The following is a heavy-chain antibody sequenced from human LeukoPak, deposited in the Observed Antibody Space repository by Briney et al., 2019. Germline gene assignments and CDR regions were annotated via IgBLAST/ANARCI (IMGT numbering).Heavy chain of an antibody. D-gene: IGHD3-22*01. CDR1: GFTFSSYA. Sequence: GGSLRLSCAASGFTFSSYAIRSVRQAPGKGLGWVPAISGSGGSTDYADSVKGRFTISRDNSKNTLYLQMNSLRAEDTAVYYCAKDLAYYDSSGYYPGEGYWGQGTLVTVSS. V-gene: IGHV3-23*01. CDR2: ISGSGGST. CDR3: AKDLAYYDSSGYYPGEGY. J-gene: IGHJ4*02.